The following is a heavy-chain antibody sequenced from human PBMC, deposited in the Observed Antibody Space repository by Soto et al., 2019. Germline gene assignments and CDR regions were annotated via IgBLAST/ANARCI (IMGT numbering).Heavy chain of an antibody. CDR3: ARGVDTAMVTFDY. D-gene: IGHD5-18*01. CDR2: INHSGSA. Sequence: GCRIGWSRSLKRQSQGKGLEWIGEINHSGSANYNPSLKSRVTISVDTSKNQFSLKLSSVTAADTAVYYCARGVDTAMVTFDYWGQGTLVTVSS. CDR1: GCRIGWS. V-gene: IGHV4-34*01. J-gene: IGHJ4*02.